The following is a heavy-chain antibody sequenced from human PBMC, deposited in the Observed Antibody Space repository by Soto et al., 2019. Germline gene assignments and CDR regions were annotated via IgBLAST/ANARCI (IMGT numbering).Heavy chain of an antibody. V-gene: IGHV4-59*08. Sequence: SETLSLTCTVSGGSISSYYWSWIRQPPGKGLEWIGYIYYSGSTNYNPSLKSRVTISVDTSKNQFSLKLSSVTAADTAVYYCASTEGGEQLAKFDYWGQGTLVTVSS. D-gene: IGHD6-6*01. CDR2: IYYSGST. J-gene: IGHJ4*02. CDR3: ASTEGGEQLAKFDY. CDR1: GGSISSYY.